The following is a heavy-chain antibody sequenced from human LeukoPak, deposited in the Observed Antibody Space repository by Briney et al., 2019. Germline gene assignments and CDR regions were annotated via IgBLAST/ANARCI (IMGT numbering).Heavy chain of an antibody. V-gene: IGHV3-23*01. CDR2: ISGSGDNT. J-gene: IGHJ4*02. CDR1: GFTFSSYA. D-gene: IGHD1-1*01. CDR3: AKAPPYKKYFDY. Sequence: HPGGSLRLSCAASGFTFSSYAMSWVRQAPGKGLEWVSGISGSGDNTYYADSVKGRFTISRDNSKNTLYVQVNSLGTEDTAAYYCAKAPPYKKYFDYWGQGTLVTVSS.